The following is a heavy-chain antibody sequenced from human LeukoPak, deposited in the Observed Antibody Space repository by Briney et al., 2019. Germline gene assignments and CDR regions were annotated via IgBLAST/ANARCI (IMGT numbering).Heavy chain of an antibody. CDR2: ISGSGGST. CDR1: GFTFSSYA. D-gene: IGHD5-18*01. Sequence: GGSLRLSCAASGFTFSSYAMSWVRQAPGKGLEWVSAISGSGGSTYYADSVKGRFTISRDNSKNTLYLQMNSLRAEDTAVYYRAKARRAPRRIQLWLLPFFDYWGQGTLVTVSS. CDR3: AKARRAPRRIQLWLLPFFDY. V-gene: IGHV3-23*01. J-gene: IGHJ4*02.